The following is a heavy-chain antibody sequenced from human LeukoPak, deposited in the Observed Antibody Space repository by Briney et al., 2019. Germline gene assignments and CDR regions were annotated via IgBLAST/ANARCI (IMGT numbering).Heavy chain of an antibody. CDR1: GGTISTSAYY. V-gene: IGHV4-39*01. Sequence: SETLSLTCTVSGGTISTSAYYWGWFRRPPGKGLEWIGNIHYSGSTSYSPALKRRVTISVDTSENQFSLKLSSVTAADTAVYNCARHVRSGTYFDCWGQGTLVTVSS. J-gene: IGHJ4*02. CDR3: ARHVRSGTYFDC. D-gene: IGHD1-26*01. CDR2: IHYSGST.